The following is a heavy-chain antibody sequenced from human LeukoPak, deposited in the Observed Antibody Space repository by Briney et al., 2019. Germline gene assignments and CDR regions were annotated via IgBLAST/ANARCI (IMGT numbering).Heavy chain of an antibody. J-gene: IGHJ6*03. D-gene: IGHD1-26*01. CDR3: ARDPGSYYYYYYMDV. CDR1: GYTFTSYG. Sequence: ASVKVSCKASGYTFTSYGISWVRQAPGQGLEWMGWINPNSGGTNYAQKFQGRVTMTRDTSISTAYMELSRLRSDDTAVYYCARDPGSYYYYYYMDVWAKGPRSPSP. V-gene: IGHV1-2*02. CDR2: INPNSGGT.